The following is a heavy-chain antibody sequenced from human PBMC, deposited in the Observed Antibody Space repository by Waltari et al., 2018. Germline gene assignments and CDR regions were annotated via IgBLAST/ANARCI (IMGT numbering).Heavy chain of an antibody. CDR3: ARDHLELQGGYYFDY. D-gene: IGHD1-26*01. J-gene: IGHJ4*02. V-gene: IGHV3-30-3*01. Sequence: QVQLVESGGGVVQPGRSLRLSCAASGFTFSSYAMHWVRQAPGKGLEGVAVISYDGSNKDYADSVKGRFTISRDNSKNTLYLQMNSLRAEDTAVYYCARDHLELQGGYYFDYWGQGTLVTVSS. CDR1: GFTFSSYA. CDR2: ISYDGSNK.